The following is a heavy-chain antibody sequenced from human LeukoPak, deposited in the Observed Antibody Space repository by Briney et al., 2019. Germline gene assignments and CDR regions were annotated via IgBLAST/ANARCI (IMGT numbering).Heavy chain of an antibody. V-gene: IGHV4-59*11. J-gene: IGHJ4*02. CDR1: GASMSSHY. D-gene: IGHD6-19*01. CDR3: TKDETGSGWGN. CDR2: IYHTGST. Sequence: SETLFLTCTVSGASMSSHYWTWMRQDPGTGLEWIGNIYHTGSTSYNPALESRVTISLDTSNNQFSLKLTSVTAADTAVYYCTKDETGSGWGNWGQGTLVTVSS.